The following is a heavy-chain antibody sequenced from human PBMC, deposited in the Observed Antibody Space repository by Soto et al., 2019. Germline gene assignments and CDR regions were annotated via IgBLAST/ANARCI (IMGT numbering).Heavy chain of an antibody. CDR1: GYTFTNYA. D-gene: IGHD3-3*01. V-gene: IGHV1-3*01. CDR3: AREGKSGSVDY. CDR2: ISAVNGTA. Sequence: ASVKVSCKASGYTFTNYAIHWVRQAPGQNLEWMGWISAVNGTANYSQKFQGRVTITTDTSTSTAYMELSSLRSEDTAVFYCAREGKSGSVDYGGQGTLVTVSA. J-gene: IGHJ4*02.